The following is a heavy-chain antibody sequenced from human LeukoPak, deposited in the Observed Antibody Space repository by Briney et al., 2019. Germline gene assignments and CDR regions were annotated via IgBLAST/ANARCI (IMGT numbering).Heavy chain of an antibody. Sequence: GSLRLSCAASGFTFSDYYMSWIRQAPGKGLEWVSYISSSGSTIYYADSVKGRFTISRDNAKNSLYLQMNSLRAGDTAVYYCARDLRYYDSSGYYSYWGQGTLVTVSS. D-gene: IGHD3-22*01. V-gene: IGHV3-11*01. CDR1: GFTFSDYY. CDR2: ISSSGSTI. CDR3: ARDLRYYDSSGYYSY. J-gene: IGHJ4*02.